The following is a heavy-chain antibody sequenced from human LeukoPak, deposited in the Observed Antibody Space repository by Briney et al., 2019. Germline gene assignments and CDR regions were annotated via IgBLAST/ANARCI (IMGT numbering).Heavy chain of an antibody. J-gene: IGHJ4*02. CDR2: IKQDGSAR. CDR3: ARGGWSLDY. D-gene: IGHD6-19*01. CDR1: GFTFSSYA. Sequence: PGGSLRLSCSASGFTFSSYAMHWVRQAPGKGLEWVAYIKQDGSARDYVDSVKGRFTISRDNSKNSLYLQMNSLRAEDTAVYYCARGGWSLDYWGQGTLVTVSS. V-gene: IGHV3-7*04.